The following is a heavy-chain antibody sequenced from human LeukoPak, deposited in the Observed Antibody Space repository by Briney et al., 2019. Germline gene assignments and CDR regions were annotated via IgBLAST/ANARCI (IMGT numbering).Heavy chain of an antibody. D-gene: IGHD6-6*01. CDR1: GGPISSSSYY. Sequence: SETLSLTCTVSGGPISSSSYYWGWIRQPPGKGLEWIGSIYYSGSTYYNPSLKSRVTISVDTSKNQFSLKLSSVTAADTDVYYCASHSSSPLWGQGTLVTVSS. V-gene: IGHV4-39*01. J-gene: IGHJ4*02. CDR3: ASHSSSPL. CDR2: IYYSGST.